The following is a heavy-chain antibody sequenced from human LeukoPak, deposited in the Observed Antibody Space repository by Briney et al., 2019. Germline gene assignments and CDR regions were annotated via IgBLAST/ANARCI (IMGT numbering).Heavy chain of an antibody. V-gene: IGHV4-61*08. CDR1: GGSISSGGYY. CDR3: ARGGSGSYYYFDY. J-gene: IGHJ4*02. CDR2: IYYSGST. Sequence: SQTLSLTCAVSGGSISSGGYYWSWIRQPPGKGLEWIGYIYYSGSTNYNPSLKNRVTISVDTSKNQFSLKLSSVTAADTAVYYCARGGSGSYYYFDYWGQGTLVTVSS. D-gene: IGHD1-26*01.